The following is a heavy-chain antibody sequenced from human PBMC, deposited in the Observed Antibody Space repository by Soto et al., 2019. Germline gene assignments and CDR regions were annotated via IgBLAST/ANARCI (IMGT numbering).Heavy chain of an antibody. D-gene: IGHD3-16*01. Sequence: EVQLVESGGGLVQPGGSLRLSCAASGLTFSNYWMNWVRQAPGKGLEWVAKINPDGSDKHYIDSVKGRFTISRDNAQNSVSLQMNSLRAEDTAVYFCLGGSNYDTAWGQGTLVTVSS. CDR3: LGGSNYDTA. V-gene: IGHV3-7*03. CDR1: GLTFSNYW. J-gene: IGHJ4*02. CDR2: INPDGSDK.